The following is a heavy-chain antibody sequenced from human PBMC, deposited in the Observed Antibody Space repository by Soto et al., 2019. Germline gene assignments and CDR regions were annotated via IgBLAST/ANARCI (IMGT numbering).Heavy chain of an antibody. CDR3: ARSSHLDSNYGAFYYYYYGMDV. J-gene: IGHJ6*02. CDR1: GGSISSSNW. CDR2: IYHSGST. Sequence: QVQLQESGPGLVKPSGTLSLTCAVSGGSISSSNWWSWVRQPPGKGLEWIGEIYHSGSTNYNPSLKSRVTISVDKSKNQFSLKLSSVTAADTAVYYCARSSHLDSNYGAFYYYYYGMDVWGQGTTVTVSS. V-gene: IGHV4-4*02. D-gene: IGHD4-4*01.